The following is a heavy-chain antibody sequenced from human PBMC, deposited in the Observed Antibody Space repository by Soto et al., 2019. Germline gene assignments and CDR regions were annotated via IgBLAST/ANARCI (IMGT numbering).Heavy chain of an antibody. Sequence: SQTLSLTCAISGDSVSSNSAAWKWIRQSPSRGLEWLGRTYYRSKWYNDYAVSVKSRITINPDTSKNQFSLQLNSVTPEDTAVYYCAREVVEPAAYYYGMDVWGQGXTVTVYS. D-gene: IGHD2-21*01. J-gene: IGHJ6*02. CDR1: GDSVSSNSAA. V-gene: IGHV6-1*01. CDR3: AREVVEPAAYYYGMDV. CDR2: TYYRSKWYN.